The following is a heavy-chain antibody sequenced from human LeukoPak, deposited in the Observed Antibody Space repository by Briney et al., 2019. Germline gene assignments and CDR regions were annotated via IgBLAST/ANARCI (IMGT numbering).Heavy chain of an antibody. CDR3: ARLSRATPDY. Sequence: GGSLRLSCADSGFTFSNYEMVWVGQAPGKGLEWVSYISSTGRTMYYADSVKGRFTISRDNAKKSLYLQMNSLRAEDTAVYYCARLSRATPDYWGQGTLVTVSS. CDR1: GFTFSNYE. J-gene: IGHJ4*02. V-gene: IGHV3-48*03. CDR2: ISSTGRTM.